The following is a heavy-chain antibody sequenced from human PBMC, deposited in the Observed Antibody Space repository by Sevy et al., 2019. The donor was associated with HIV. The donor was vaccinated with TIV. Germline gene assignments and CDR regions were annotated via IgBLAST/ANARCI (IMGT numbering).Heavy chain of an antibody. V-gene: IGHV3-48*03. Sequence: GGSLRLSCAVSGFTFSSYEMNWVRQAPGKGLEWVSYIGSLGSPINYADSVKGRITISRDNAKNSLYLQMNSLRAEDTAVYYCVRVGIVTAFYGMDVWGQGTTVTVSS. CDR1: GFTFSSYE. D-gene: IGHD1-26*01. J-gene: IGHJ6*02. CDR2: IGSLGSPI. CDR3: VRVGIVTAFYGMDV.